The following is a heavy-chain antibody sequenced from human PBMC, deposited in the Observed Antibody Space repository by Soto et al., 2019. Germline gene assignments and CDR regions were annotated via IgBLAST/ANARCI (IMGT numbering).Heavy chain of an antibody. J-gene: IGHJ4*02. D-gene: IGHD3-9*01. CDR2: INHSGST. CDR1: GGSFSGYY. V-gene: IGHV4-34*01. CDR3: ARGGPHLLRYFDWSPFDY. Sequence: QVQLQQWGAGLLKPSETLSLTCAVYGGSFSGYYWSWIRQPPGKGLEWIGEINHSGSTNYNPSLKIRVTISVDTSKNQFSLKLSSVTAADTAVYYCARGGPHLLRYFDWSPFDYWGQGTLVTVSS.